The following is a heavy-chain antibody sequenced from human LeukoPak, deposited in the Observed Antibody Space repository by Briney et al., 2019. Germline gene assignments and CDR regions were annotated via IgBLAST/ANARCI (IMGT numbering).Heavy chain of an antibody. J-gene: IGHJ4*02. Sequence: GSLRLSCAASGFTFSSYSMNWVRQAPGKGVEWSGEIYHGGDTNYDPSVKSRVTMSVDKSKNHFSLNLRSVTAADTAIYYCASHVTVLGTRGFDYWGQGILVTVSS. D-gene: IGHD6-19*01. CDR1: GFTFSSYSM. V-gene: IGHV4-4*02. CDR3: ASHVTVLGTRGFDY. CDR2: IYHGGDT.